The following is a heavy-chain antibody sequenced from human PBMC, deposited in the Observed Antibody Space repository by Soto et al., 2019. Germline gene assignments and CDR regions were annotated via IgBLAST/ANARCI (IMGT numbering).Heavy chain of an antibody. CDR2: IGSRGSPI. V-gene: IGHV3-11*01. Sequence: VHLVDSGGGLVKPGGSLGLSCAASGFTFSDYFMTWIRQAPGKGLEWVSYIGSRGSPIYYVDSVKGRFTISRDNAKDSLYLHMNSLRAEDTAVYYCARVSSSSLFDYWGQGTLVTVSS. CDR3: ARVSSSSLFDY. J-gene: IGHJ4*02. CDR1: GFTFSDYF. D-gene: IGHD6-6*01.